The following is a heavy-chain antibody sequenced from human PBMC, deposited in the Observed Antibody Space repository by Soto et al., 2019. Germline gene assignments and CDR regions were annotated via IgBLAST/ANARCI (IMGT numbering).Heavy chain of an antibody. D-gene: IGHD2-8*01. Sequence: QVQLVQSGAEVKKPGASVNVSCKASADTFNNYSLSWLRQAPRQRLERMGGITPDFGTADYAQDLEDRLTITADDSASTVYMELSSLRSDDTAVYYCARSLERTTVTNWFDPWGQGALVTVSS. CDR2: ITPDFGTA. V-gene: IGHV1-69*01. CDR1: ADTFNNYS. J-gene: IGHJ5*02. CDR3: ARSLERTTVTNWFDP.